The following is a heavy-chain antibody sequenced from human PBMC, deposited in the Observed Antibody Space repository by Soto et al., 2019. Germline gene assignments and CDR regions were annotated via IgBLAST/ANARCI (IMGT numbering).Heavy chain of an antibody. CDR1: GCY. CDR2: IYYSGST. CDR3: AKYLSRAPPGLSAY. J-gene: IGHJ4*02. D-gene: IGHD3-3*02. Sequence: GCYWIWIKKNPGKGLEWIGYIYYSGSTYYNPSLKSRVTISVDTSKNQFSLKLSSVAAADTAVYYCAKYLSRAPPGLSAYWGKGTQVPVSS. V-gene: IGHV4-31*02.